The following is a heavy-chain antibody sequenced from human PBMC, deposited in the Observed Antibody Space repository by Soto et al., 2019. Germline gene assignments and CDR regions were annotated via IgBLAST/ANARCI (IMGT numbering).Heavy chain of an antibody. Sequence: ETLSLTCTVSGCPISSGGYYWSWIRQHPGKGLKWIGYIYYSGSTNYNPSLKSRVTISVDTSKNQFSLKLSSVTAADTAVYYCARDRLTMVRGVIGYYYYGMDVWGQGTTVTVSS. CDR1: GCPISSGGYY. V-gene: IGHV4-61*08. CDR3: ARDRLTMVRGVIGYYYYGMDV. CDR2: IYYSGST. D-gene: IGHD3-10*01. J-gene: IGHJ6*02.